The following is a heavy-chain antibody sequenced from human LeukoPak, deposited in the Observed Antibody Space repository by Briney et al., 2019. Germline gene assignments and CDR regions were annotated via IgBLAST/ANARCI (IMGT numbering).Heavy chain of an antibody. V-gene: IGHV3-7*01. CDR1: GFTFSGYW. Sequence: GGSLRLSCVTSGFTFSGYWMSWFRQAPGKGLEWVGNIQPDGSGAYYVDAMRGRFTISRDNAQNSLYLQINSLRAEDTAVYYCARELAGHYYGSGSSFDYWGQGTLVTVSS. J-gene: IGHJ4*02. CDR3: ARELAGHYYGSGSSFDY. CDR2: IQPDGSGA. D-gene: IGHD3-10*01.